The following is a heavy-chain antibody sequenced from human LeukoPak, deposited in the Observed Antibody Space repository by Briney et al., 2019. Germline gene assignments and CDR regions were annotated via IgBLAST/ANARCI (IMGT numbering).Heavy chain of an antibody. CDR1: GGSISSSSYY. Sequence: TSETLSLTCTVSGGSISSSSYYWGWIRQPPGKGLEWIGSIYYSGSTYYNPSLKSRVTISVDTSKNQFSLKLSSVTAADTAVYYCISYSSSLYPWDYWGQGTLVTVSS. J-gene: IGHJ4*02. CDR3: ISYSSSLYPWDY. V-gene: IGHV4-39*07. CDR2: IYYSGST. D-gene: IGHD6-13*01.